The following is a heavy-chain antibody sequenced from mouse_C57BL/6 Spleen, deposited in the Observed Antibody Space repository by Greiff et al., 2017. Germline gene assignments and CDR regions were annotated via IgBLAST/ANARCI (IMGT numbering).Heavy chain of an antibody. CDR1: GYAFSSYW. J-gene: IGHJ1*03. D-gene: IGHD2-1*01. CDR3: ARYGNYPYWYFDV. V-gene: IGHV1-80*01. CDR2: IYPGDGDT. Sequence: VQLQQSGAELVKPGASVKISCKASGYAFSSYWMNWVKQRPGKGLEWIGQIYPGDGDTNYNGKFKGKATLTADKSSSTAYMQLSSLTSEDSAVYFCARYGNYPYWYFDVWGTGTTVTVSS.